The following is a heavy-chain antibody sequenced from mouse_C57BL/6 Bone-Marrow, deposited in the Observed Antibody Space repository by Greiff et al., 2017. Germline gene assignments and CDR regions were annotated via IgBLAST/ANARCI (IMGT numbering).Heavy chain of an antibody. Sequence: EVQVVESGGDLVKPGGSLKLSCAASGFTFSSYGMSWVRQTPDKRLEWVATISSGGSYTYYPDSVKGRFTISRDNAKNTLYLQMSSLKSEDTAMYYCARMGWFFAYWGQGTLVTVSA. CDR2: ISSGGSYT. CDR3: ARMGWFFAY. D-gene: IGHD1-1*02. CDR1: GFTFSSYG. J-gene: IGHJ3*01. V-gene: IGHV5-6*01.